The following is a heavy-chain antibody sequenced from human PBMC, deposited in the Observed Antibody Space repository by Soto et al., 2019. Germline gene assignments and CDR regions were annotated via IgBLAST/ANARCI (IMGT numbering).Heavy chain of an antibody. CDR1: GGSISSGGYY. V-gene: IGHV4-31*03. Sequence: ASETLSLTCTVSGGSISSGGYYWSWIRQHPGKGLEWIGYIYYSGSTYYNPSLKSRVTISVDTSKNQFSLKLSSVTAADTAVYYCARDSSGQTGTPDYWGQGTLVTVSS. J-gene: IGHJ4*02. D-gene: IGHD1-1*01. CDR2: IYYSGST. CDR3: ARDSSGQTGTPDY.